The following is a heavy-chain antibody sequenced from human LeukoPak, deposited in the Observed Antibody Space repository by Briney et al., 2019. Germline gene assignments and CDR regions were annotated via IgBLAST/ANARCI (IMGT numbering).Heavy chain of an antibody. CDR1: GGSISSYY. J-gene: IGHJ6*03. CDR2: IYYSGST. Sequence: SETLSLTYTVSGGSISSYYWSWIRQPPGKGLEWIGDIYYSGSTNYNPSLKSRVTISVDTSKNQFSLKLSSVTAADTAVYYCTRGSIAYYYMDVWGKGTTVTVSS. D-gene: IGHD3-22*01. V-gene: IGHV4-59*01. CDR3: TRGSIAYYYMDV.